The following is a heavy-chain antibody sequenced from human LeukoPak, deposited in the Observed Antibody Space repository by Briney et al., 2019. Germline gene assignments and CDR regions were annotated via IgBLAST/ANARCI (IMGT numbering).Heavy chain of an antibody. D-gene: IGHD1-26*01. Sequence: GGSLRLSCAASGFTVSRNYMSWVRQAPGQGLEWVSVINSGGRTDDEDSVKGRFTISKDNSKNTLYLQRNSLRDEDAAVYYCARIVAGGAFDIWGQGTMVTVSS. CDR3: ARIVAGGAFDI. J-gene: IGHJ3*02. CDR1: GFTVSRNY. V-gene: IGHV3-66*01. CDR2: INSGGRT.